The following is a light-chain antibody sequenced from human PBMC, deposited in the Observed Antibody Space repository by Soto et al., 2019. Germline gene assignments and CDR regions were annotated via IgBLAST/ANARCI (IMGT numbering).Light chain of an antibody. Sequence: QSALTQPASVSGSRGQSIAISCTGTSSDVGSYNLVSWYQQHPGKAPKLMIYEGSKRPSGVSNRFSGSKSGNTASLTISGLQADDEADYYCCSYAGSTTNYVFGTGTKLTVL. J-gene: IGLJ1*01. CDR3: CSYAGSTTNYV. CDR2: EGS. CDR1: SSDVGSYNL. V-gene: IGLV2-23*01.